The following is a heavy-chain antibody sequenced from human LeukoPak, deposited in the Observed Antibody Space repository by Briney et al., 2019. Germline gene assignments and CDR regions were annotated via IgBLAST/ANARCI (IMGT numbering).Heavy chain of an antibody. V-gene: IGHV3-30-3*01. Sequence: SCKASGYTFTGYYMHWVRQAPGKGLEWVAVISYDGSNKYYADSVKGRFTISRDNSKNTLYLQMNSLRAEDTAVYYCARDQWYRGIAVAGFDYWGQGTLVTVSS. CDR3: ARDQWYRGIAVAGFDY. D-gene: IGHD6-19*01. CDR2: ISYDGSNK. CDR1: GYTFTGYY. J-gene: IGHJ4*02.